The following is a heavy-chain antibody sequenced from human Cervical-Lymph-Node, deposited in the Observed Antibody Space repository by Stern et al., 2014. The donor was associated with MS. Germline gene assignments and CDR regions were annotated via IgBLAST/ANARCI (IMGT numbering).Heavy chain of an antibody. Sequence: VQLVESGGGVVQPGTSLRLSCAASGFTFSSYGMHWVRQAPGKGLEWVAGLWHDGSSKYYADSVKGRFTISRENSKNTLYLQMNSLRAEDTAVYYCARLGGEPKKVYASSSWLDPWGQGTLVTVSS. V-gene: IGHV3-33*01. CDR3: ARLGGEPKKVYASSSWLDP. J-gene: IGHJ5*02. CDR1: GFTFSSYG. CDR2: LWHDGSSK. D-gene: IGHD2-8*01.